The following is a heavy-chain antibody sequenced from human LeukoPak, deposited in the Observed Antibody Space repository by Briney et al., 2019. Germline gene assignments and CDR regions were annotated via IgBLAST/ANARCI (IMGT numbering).Heavy chain of an antibody. CDR1: GYTLTELS. D-gene: IGHD1-26*01. J-gene: IGHJ5*02. V-gene: IGHV1-24*01. CDR3: ARDQRGIVGATTVSGWFDL. CDR2: FDPEVGET. Sequence: ASVKVSCKVSGYTLTELSMHWVRQAPGKGLEWMGGFDPEVGETIYAQKFQGRVTMTEDTSTDTGYMELSSLRSEDTAVYYCARDQRGIVGATTVSGWFDLWGQGTLVTVSS.